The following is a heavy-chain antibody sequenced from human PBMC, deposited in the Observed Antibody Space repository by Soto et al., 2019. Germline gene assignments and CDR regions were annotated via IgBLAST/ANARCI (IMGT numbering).Heavy chain of an antibody. CDR1: GFTFSSYA. Sequence: PGGSLRLSCAASGFTFSSYAMSWVRQAPGKGLEWVSAISGSGGSTYYADSVKGRFTISRDNSINTVYLELTTLTYEDTAVYYCEVTTGYWGQGTMVTVSS. CDR3: EVTTGY. V-gene: IGHV3-23*01. D-gene: IGHD4-17*01. CDR2: ISGSGGST. J-gene: IGHJ4*02.